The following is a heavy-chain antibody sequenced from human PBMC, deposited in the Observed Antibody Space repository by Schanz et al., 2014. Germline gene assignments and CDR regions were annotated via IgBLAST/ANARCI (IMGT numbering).Heavy chain of an antibody. D-gene: IGHD3-10*01. CDR2: INVYNGDT. V-gene: IGHV1-18*04. Sequence: QLQLVQSGAEVKRPGASAKVTCKASGNIFTNYYIHWVRQAPGQGLEWMGWINVYNGDTKFAKTFQDRVTLTTDTSTSTAYMELSSLRSEDTAVYYCARERGVRGGGVWKVNWFDPWGQGTLVTVSS. CDR1: GNIFTNYY. J-gene: IGHJ5*02. CDR3: ARERGVRGGGVWKVNWFDP.